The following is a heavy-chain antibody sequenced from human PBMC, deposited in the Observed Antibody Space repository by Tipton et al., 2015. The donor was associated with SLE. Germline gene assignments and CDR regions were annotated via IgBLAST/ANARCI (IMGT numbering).Heavy chain of an antibody. D-gene: IGHD3-3*01. CDR1: GFTFSSFA. CDR3: ARDDRSGYYRFDP. Sequence: SLRLSCAASGFTFSSFAMHWVRQAPGKGLGWVALMSFDGSIKYYADSVRGRFTISRDNSKNTLYLQMNSLRAEDTAVYYCARDDRSGYYRFDPWGQGTLVTVSS. J-gene: IGHJ5*02. CDR2: MSFDGSIK. V-gene: IGHV3-30*03.